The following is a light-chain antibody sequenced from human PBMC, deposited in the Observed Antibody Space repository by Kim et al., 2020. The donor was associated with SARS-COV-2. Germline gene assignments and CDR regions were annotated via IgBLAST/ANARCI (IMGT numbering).Light chain of an antibody. CDR3: QQLITWPAT. J-gene: IGKJ1*01. Sequence: EIVLTQSPATLSLSPGERATLSCRASQRVSRYLAWYQQKPGQAPRLLNYDASNRATGIPARFRGSGSGTDFTLTISSLEPEDFAVYYFQQLITWPATFGQVTKVYI. CDR2: DAS. V-gene: IGKV3-11*01. CDR1: QRVSRY.